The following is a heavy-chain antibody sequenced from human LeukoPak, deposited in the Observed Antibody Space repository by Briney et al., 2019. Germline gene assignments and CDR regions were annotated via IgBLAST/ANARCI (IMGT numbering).Heavy chain of an antibody. CDR2: IKQDGSEK. CDR3: ARDEITMPHRKDY. V-gene: IGHV3-7*04. Sequence: RGSLRLSCAASGFTFSSYWMSWVRQAPGKGLEWVANIKQDGSEKYYVDSVEGRFTISRDNAKNSLYLQMNSLRAEDTAVYYCARDEITMPHRKDYWGQGTLVTVSS. CDR1: GFTFSSYW. D-gene: IGHD3-10*01. J-gene: IGHJ4*02.